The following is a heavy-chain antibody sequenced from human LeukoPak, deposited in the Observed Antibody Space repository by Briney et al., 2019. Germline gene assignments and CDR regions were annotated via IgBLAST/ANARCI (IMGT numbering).Heavy chain of an antibody. V-gene: IGHV1-2*02. CDR1: EYTFVVHY. Sequence: ASVKVSCKASEYTFVVHYMHWVRQAPGQGLEWMGWINPNSGVTTYAQKFQGRVTMTRNTSISTAYMELSRLSSDDTAVYYCARGRGYSYSWFDTWGQGTLVTVSS. D-gene: IGHD5-18*01. CDR3: ARGRGYSYSWFDT. CDR2: INPNSGVT. J-gene: IGHJ5*02.